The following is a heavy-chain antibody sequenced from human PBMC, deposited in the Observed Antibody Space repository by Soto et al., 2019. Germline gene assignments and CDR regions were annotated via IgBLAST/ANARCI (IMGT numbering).Heavy chain of an antibody. CDR2: IYYSGST. D-gene: IGHD6-6*01. V-gene: IGHV4-59*01. CDR3: ARKERGSSSPLFDY. CDR1: GGSISSYY. J-gene: IGHJ4*02. Sequence: KTXETLSLTCPVSGGSISSYYWSWIRQPPGKGLEWIGYIYYSGSTNYNPSLKSRVTISVDTSKNQFSLKLSSVTAADTAVYYCARKERGSSSPLFDYWGQGTLVTVYS.